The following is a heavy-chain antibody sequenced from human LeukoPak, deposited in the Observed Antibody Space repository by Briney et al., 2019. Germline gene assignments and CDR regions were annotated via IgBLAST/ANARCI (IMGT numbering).Heavy chain of an antibody. Sequence: GGSLRLSCAASGFTFSDYSMNWVRQAPGKGLEWISYIGISSGNTKYADSVRGRFTISGDKAKNSLYLQMNSLRVEDTAVYYCARDYKYAFDNWGQGTLVTVSS. CDR2: IGISSGNT. CDR1: GFTFSDYS. V-gene: IGHV3-48*01. J-gene: IGHJ4*02. D-gene: IGHD5-24*01. CDR3: ARDYKYAFDN.